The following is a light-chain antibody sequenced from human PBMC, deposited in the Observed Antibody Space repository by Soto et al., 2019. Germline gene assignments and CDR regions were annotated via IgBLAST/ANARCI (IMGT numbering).Light chain of an antibody. Sequence: EIVLTQSPGTLSLSPGERATLSCRASQSVSSSYLAWYQQKPGQAPRLLIYAASSRATGIPDRFSGSGSGTDFTHTISRLEPEDFAVYYCQQYGSSLYTFGQGTKLEIK. CDR1: QSVSSSY. CDR3: QQYGSSLYT. V-gene: IGKV3-20*01. J-gene: IGKJ2*01. CDR2: AAS.